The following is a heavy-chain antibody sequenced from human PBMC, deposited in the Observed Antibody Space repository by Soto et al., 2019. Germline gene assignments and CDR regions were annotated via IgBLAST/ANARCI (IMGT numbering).Heavy chain of an antibody. D-gene: IGHD2-2*01. J-gene: IGHJ6*02. V-gene: IGHV3-48*03. CDR2: INTAGSTK. CDR1: GFTFSNFE. Sequence: TVGSLRFSCAASGFTFSNFEMHWVRQAPGKGLEWVSYINTAGSTKYYAESVKGRFTISRDNARNSLFLQMNSLRAEDTAVYYCARAECSTPNCLTAYYSYGLDVWGQGTTVTVSS. CDR3: ARAECSTPNCLTAYYSYGLDV.